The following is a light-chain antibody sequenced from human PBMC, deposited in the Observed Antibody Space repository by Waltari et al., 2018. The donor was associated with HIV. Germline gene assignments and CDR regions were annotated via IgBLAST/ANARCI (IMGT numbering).Light chain of an antibody. CDR1: QSVSSSY. CDR2: GAS. V-gene: IGKV3-20*01. Sequence: EIVLTQSPGTLSLSPGERATLSCRASQSVSSSYLAWYQQKPGQAPRLLIYGASSRATVIPDRFSGSGSGTDFTLTISRLEPEDFAVYYCQQYGARAYTFGQGTKLEIK. CDR3: QQYGARAYT. J-gene: IGKJ2*01.